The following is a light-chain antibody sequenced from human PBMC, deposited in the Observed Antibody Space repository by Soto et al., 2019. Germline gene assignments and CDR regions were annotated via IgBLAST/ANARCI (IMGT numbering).Light chain of an antibody. V-gene: IGKV3-11*01. CDR3: QQRSNWPWT. J-gene: IGKJ3*01. CDR2: DAS. Sequence: IVMTQSPVTLSVSPGERATLSCRASQSVSSYLAWYQQKPGQAPRLLIYDASNRATGIPARFSGSGSGTDFTLTISSLEPEDFAVYYCQQRSNWPWTFGPGTKVDIK. CDR1: QSVSSY.